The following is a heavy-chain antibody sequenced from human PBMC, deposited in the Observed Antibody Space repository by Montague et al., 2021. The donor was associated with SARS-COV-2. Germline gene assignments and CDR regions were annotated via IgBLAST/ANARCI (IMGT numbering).Heavy chain of an antibody. CDR2: IYYSGST. CDR1: GGSISSNY. D-gene: IGHD1-1*01. V-gene: IGHV4-59*01. Sequence: SETLSLTCTVSGGSISSNYWNWIRQPPGRGLEWIGYIYYSGSTNYNPSLESRVTISADTSKNHFSLKLRSVTAADTAVYYCARAQNICFIANCVNYFDLWGLGALVSVSS. CDR3: ARAQNICFIANCVNYFDL. J-gene: IGHJ4*02.